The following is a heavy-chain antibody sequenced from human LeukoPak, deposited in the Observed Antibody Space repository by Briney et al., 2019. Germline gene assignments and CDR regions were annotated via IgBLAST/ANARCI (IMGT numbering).Heavy chain of an antibody. D-gene: IGHD6-19*01. CDR2: IKNDGSKK. V-gene: IGHV3-7*03. CDR1: GFTFSNYW. J-gene: IGHJ4*02. CDR3: VLAVAGRWGDY. Sequence: GGSLRLSCAASGFTFSNYWMSWVRQAPGKGLEWVANIKNDGSKKYYVDSVKGRFTISRDNAKNSLYLQMNSLRAEDTALYYCVLAVAGRWGDYWGQGTLVTVSS.